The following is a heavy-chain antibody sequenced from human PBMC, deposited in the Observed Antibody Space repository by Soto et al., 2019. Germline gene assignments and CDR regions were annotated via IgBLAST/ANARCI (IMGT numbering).Heavy chain of an antibody. Sequence: QLQLQESGPGLVKPSETLSLTCTVSGGSISSSDYYWGWIRQPPGKGLEWIGNIYYSGSASYNPSLKSRFTISVDTSKNQVSLKLISVTAADTAVYISVSGYPWVGFDYWGQGTLVNVSS. CDR1: GGSISSSDYY. CDR2: IYYSGSA. V-gene: IGHV4-39*01. CDR3: VSGYPWVGFDY. J-gene: IGHJ4*02. D-gene: IGHD5-18*01.